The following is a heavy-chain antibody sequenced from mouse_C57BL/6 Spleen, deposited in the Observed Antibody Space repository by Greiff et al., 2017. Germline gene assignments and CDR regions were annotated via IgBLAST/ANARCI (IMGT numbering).Heavy chain of an antibody. Sequence: VQLQQSGPELVKPGASVKISCKASGYAFSSSWMNWVKQRPGKGLEWIGRIYPGDGDTNYNGKFKGKATLTADKSSSTAYMQLSSLTSEDSAVYFCASTVVGPYAMDYWGQGTSVTVSS. CDR2: IYPGDGDT. D-gene: IGHD1-1*01. V-gene: IGHV1-82*01. CDR3: ASTVVGPYAMDY. J-gene: IGHJ4*01. CDR1: GYAFSSSW.